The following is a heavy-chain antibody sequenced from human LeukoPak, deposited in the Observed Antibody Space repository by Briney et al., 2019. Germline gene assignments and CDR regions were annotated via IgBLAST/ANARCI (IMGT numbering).Heavy chain of an antibody. CDR3: ARGITMVRGVIIGTFDY. CDR2: ISAYNGNT. V-gene: IGHV1-18*01. D-gene: IGHD3-10*01. Sequence: ASVKVSCKASGYTFTSYGISWVRQAPGQGLEWMGWISAYNGNTNYAQKLQGRVTMTTDTSTSTAYMELSSLRSEDTAVYYCARGITMVRGVIIGTFDYWGQGTLVTVSS. CDR1: GYTFTSYG. J-gene: IGHJ4*02.